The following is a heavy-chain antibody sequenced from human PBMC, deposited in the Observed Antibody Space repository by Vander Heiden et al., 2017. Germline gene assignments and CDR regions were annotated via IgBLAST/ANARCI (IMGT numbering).Heavy chain of an antibody. CDR1: GFTFSSYS. Sequence: EVQLVESGGGLVQPGGSLRLSCAASGFTFSSYSMNWVRQAPGKGLELISYISSSSSTIYYADSVKGRFTISRDDAKNSLYLQMNSLRDEDTAVYYCARDRREWELLLPFDYWGQGTLVTVSS. CDR2: ISSSSSTI. D-gene: IGHD1-26*01. V-gene: IGHV3-48*02. CDR3: ARDRREWELLLPFDY. J-gene: IGHJ4*02.